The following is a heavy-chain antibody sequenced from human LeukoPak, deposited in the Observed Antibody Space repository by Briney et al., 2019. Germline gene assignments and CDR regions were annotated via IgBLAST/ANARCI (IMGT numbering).Heavy chain of an antibody. J-gene: IGHJ5*02. CDR3: ARGMAGWGSSGYLLRSNWFDH. CDR1: GYTFTSYD. Sequence: ASVKVSCKASGYTFTSYDINWVRQATGQGLEWMGWMNPNSGNTGYAQKFQGRVTMTRNTSISTAYMELSSLRSEDTAVYYCARGMAGWGSSGYLLRSNWFDHWGQGTLVTVSS. D-gene: IGHD3-22*01. CDR2: MNPNSGNT. V-gene: IGHV1-8*01.